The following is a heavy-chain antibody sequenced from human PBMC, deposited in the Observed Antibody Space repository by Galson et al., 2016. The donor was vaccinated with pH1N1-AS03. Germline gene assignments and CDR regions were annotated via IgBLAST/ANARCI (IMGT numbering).Heavy chain of an antibody. D-gene: IGHD2-15*01. CDR3: ARDFHSSNV. CDR1: GYTFSDYY. J-gene: IGHJ4*01. CDR2: INPSSGGT. V-gene: IGHV1-2*02. Sequence: SVKVSCKASGYTFSDYYMHWVRQAPGQGLEWMGWINPSSGGTKSGQKFQGRATMTTDTSISTAYMEVTGLRGDDTAVYYCARDFHSSNVWGQGTLVTVSS.